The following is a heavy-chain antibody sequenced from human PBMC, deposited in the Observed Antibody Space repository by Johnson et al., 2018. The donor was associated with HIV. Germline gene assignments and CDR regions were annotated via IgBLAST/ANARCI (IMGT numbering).Heavy chain of an antibody. Sequence: VQLVESGGGVVQPGRSLRLSCAASGFTFDQYVMTWVRQIPGKGLEWLSVIYSGGSTYYADSVKGRFTISRDNSKNTLYLQMNSLRAEDTAVYYCAKDGGITMVQGANPHAFDIWGQGTMVTVSS. D-gene: IGHD3-10*01. CDR1: GFTFDQYV. V-gene: IGHV3-66*01. CDR2: IYSGGST. J-gene: IGHJ3*02. CDR3: AKDGGITMVQGANPHAFDI.